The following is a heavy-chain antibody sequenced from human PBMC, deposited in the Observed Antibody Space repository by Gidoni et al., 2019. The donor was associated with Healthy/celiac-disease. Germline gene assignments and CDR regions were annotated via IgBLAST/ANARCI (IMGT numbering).Heavy chain of an antibody. Sequence: QVQLVESGGGVVQPGRSLRLSCAASGFTFSSYGMHWVRQAPGKGLEWVAVISYDGSNKYYADSVKGRFTISRDNSKNTLYLQMNSLRAEDTAVYYCAKQDTAMVRSDAFDIWGQGTMVTVFS. CDR3: AKQDTAMVRSDAFDI. J-gene: IGHJ3*02. V-gene: IGHV3-30*18. CDR2: ISYDGSNK. D-gene: IGHD5-18*01. CDR1: GFTFSSYG.